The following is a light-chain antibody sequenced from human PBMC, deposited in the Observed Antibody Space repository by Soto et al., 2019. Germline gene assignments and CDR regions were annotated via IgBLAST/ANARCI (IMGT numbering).Light chain of an antibody. Sequence: QSALTQPASVSGSPGQSITISCIGTSSDVGGYDYVSWYQQNPGKAPKLIIYEVITRPSGVSSRFSGSKSGNTAYMTISGLQAEDEADYYCSSYTSDSTHVFGSGTKVTVL. J-gene: IGLJ1*01. CDR1: SSDVGGYDY. CDR2: EVI. V-gene: IGLV2-14*01. CDR3: SSYTSDSTHV.